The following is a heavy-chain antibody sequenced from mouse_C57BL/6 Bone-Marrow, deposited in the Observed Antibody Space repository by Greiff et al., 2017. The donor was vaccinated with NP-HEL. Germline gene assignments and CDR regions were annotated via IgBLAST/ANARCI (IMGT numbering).Heavy chain of an antibody. V-gene: IGHV7-3*01. CDR2: IRNKANGYTT. CDR1: GFTFTDYY. CDR3: ARYPYGSIHYFDY. D-gene: IGHD1-1*01. Sequence: EVKLVESGGGLVQPGGSLSLSCAASGFTFTDYYMSWVRQPPGKALEWLGFIRNKANGYTTEYSASVKGRFTISRDNSQSILYLQMNALRAEDSATYYCARYPYGSIHYFDYWGQGTTLTVSS. J-gene: IGHJ2*01.